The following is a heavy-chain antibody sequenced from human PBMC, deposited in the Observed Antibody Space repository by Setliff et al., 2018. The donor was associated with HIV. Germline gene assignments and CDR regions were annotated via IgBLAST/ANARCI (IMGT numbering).Heavy chain of an antibody. D-gene: IGHD3-22*01. CDR3: ARSTYYYDSSGYYNAFDI. CDR2: IIPIFGTA. J-gene: IGHJ3*02. CDR1: GGTFSSYA. V-gene: IGHV1-69*13. Sequence: SVKVSCKASGGTFSSYAISWVRQAPGQGLEWMGGIIPIFGTANYAQKFRGRVTITADESTSTAYMELSSLRSEDTAVYYCARSTYYYDSSGYYNAFDIWGQGTMVT.